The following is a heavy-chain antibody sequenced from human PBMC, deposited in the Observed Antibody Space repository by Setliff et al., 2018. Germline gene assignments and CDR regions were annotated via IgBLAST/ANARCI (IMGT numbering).Heavy chain of an antibody. CDR1: GDNFNTNW. D-gene: IGHD6-25*01. CDR3: ARRDFGSDYPLVS. CDR2: IYPGDSGT. J-gene: IGHJ4*02. V-gene: IGHV5-51*01. Sequence: PGESLKISCKGSGDNFNTNWIAWVRQMPGRGLEWMGVIYPGDSGTRYSPSFEGQVIISADKSSSSAFLQWNSLKASDTAMYFCARRDFGSDYPLVSWGQGTLVTVSS.